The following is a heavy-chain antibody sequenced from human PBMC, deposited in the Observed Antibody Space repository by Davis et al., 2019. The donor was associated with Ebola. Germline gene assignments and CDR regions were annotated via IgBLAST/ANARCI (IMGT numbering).Heavy chain of an antibody. CDR2: FYTDERT. J-gene: IGHJ2*01. CDR3: ARHVDGDFWYFDL. Sequence: GGSLRLSCAASGFTFGLSAMSWVRQAPGKGPEWVAVFYTDERTYYADSVKGRFTVSRDNSENMLYLQMSTLRVEDTAVYYCARHVDGDFWYFDLWGRGTRVTVSS. V-gene: IGHV3-66*04. D-gene: IGHD4-17*01. CDR1: GFTFGLSA.